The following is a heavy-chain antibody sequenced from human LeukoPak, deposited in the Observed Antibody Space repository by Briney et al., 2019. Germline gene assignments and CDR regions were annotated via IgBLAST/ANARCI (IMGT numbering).Heavy chain of an antibody. V-gene: IGHV4-59*01. CDR1: GGSISSYY. CDR2: IYYSGST. Sequence: KPSETPSLTCTVSGGSISSYYWSWIRQPPGKGLEWIGYIYYSGSTDYNPSLKSRVTISVDTSKNQFSLKLSSVTAADTAVYYCAREGYGYDFGRVFFNGMDVWGQGTTVTVSS. D-gene: IGHD5-12*01. CDR3: AREGYGYDFGRVFFNGMDV. J-gene: IGHJ6*02.